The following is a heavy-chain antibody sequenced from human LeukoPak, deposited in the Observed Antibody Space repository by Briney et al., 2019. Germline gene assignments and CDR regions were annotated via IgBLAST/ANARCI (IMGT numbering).Heavy chain of an antibody. D-gene: IGHD3-9*01. Sequence: SETLSLTCTVSGGSISSGSYYWGWIRQPPGKGLEWIGSLYYSGSTSYNPSLKSRVTISRDTSKNQFSLKLSSVTAADTAVYYCARRIRYFDWSTWGYWGQGTLVTVSS. J-gene: IGHJ4*02. CDR3: ARRIRYFDWSTWGY. CDR2: LYYSGST. CDR1: GGSISSGSYY. V-gene: IGHV4-39*07.